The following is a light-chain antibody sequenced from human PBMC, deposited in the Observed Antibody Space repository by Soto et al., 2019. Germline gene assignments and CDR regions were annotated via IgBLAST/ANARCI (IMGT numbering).Light chain of an antibody. CDR3: QSYDSRLSGVV. Sequence: QSVLTQPPSVSGAPGQRVTISCTGSSSNIGAGYDVHWYQQVPGTAPKLLIYGNSNRPSGVPDRFSGSKSGTSASLAITGLQAEDEADYYCQSYDSRLSGVVFGGGTKLTVL. V-gene: IGLV1-40*01. CDR2: GNS. CDR1: SSNIGAGYD. J-gene: IGLJ2*01.